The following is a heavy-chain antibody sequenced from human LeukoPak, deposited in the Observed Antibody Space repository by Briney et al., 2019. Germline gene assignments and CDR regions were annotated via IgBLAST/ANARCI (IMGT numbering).Heavy chain of an antibody. CDR3: ARRVVYSSGWFDY. CDR2: MYYSGDT. V-gene: IGHV4-39*01. J-gene: IGHJ4*02. D-gene: IGHD6-19*01. Sequence: PSETLSLTCTVSGGSIRTSGYYWGWIRQPPGKGLEWIGSMYYSGDTHYNPSLRRRVTISIDTSKNQFSVKLSSVTAADTAVYYCARRVVYSSGWFDYWGQGTLVTVSS. CDR1: GGSIRTSGYY.